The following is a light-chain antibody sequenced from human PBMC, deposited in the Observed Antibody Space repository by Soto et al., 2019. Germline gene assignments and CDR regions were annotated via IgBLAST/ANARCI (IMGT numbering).Light chain of an antibody. J-gene: IGKJ5*01. V-gene: IGKV3D-20*02. CDR1: QSVSSSY. CDR3: QQRSNWPPIT. Sequence: EIVLTQSPGTLSLSPGERATLSCRASQSVSSSYLAWYQQKPGQAPRLLIYDASNRATGTPARFSGRGSGTDFTLTISSLEPEDFAVYYCQQRSNWPPITFGQGTRLENK. CDR2: DAS.